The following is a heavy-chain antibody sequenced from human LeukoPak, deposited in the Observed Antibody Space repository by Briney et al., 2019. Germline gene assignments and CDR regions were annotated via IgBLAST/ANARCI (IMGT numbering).Heavy chain of an antibody. CDR2: IYSGGGT. CDR1: GFTVSSNY. Sequence: PGGSLRLSCAASGFTVSSNYMSWVRQAPGKGLEWVSVIYSGGGTYYADSVKDRFTISRDSSKNTLYLQMNSLRDEDTAVYYCARDVGGNSVYPADYWGQGTLVTVSS. D-gene: IGHD4-23*01. V-gene: IGHV3-66*01. J-gene: IGHJ4*02. CDR3: ARDVGGNSVYPADY.